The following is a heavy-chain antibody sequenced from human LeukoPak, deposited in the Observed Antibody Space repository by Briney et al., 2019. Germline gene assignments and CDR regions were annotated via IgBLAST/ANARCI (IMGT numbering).Heavy chain of an antibody. Sequence: GESLKISCKGSGYSFTSYWISWVRQMPGKGLEWMGRIDPSDSYINYSPSFQGHVTISADKSISTAYLQWSSLKASDTAMYYCARLLCTSTSCYSGNWFDPWGQGTLVTVSS. D-gene: IGHD2-2*01. CDR3: ARLLCTSTSCYSGNWFDP. CDR1: GYSFTSYW. J-gene: IGHJ5*02. CDR2: IDPSDSYI. V-gene: IGHV5-10-1*01.